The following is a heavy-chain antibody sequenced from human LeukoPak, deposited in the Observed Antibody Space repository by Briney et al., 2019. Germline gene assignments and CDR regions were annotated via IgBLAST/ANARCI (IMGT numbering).Heavy chain of an antibody. D-gene: IGHD4-17*01. CDR1: GGSISYYY. V-gene: IGHV4-59*01. CDR2: IYYSGTT. CDR3: AREDPQTTVPEGMDV. J-gene: IGHJ6*02. Sequence: SETLSLTCTVSGGSISYYYWSWIRQSPGQGVEWIGCIYYSGTTNYNPSLKSRVTISVDTSKNQFSLQLRSVTAADTAVYYCAREDPQTTVPEGMDVWGQGTTVTVSS.